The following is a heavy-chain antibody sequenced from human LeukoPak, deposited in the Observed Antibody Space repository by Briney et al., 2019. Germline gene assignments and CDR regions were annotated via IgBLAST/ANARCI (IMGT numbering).Heavy chain of an antibody. CDR2: IYYSGST. CDR3: ARHPPSRPSYYFDY. V-gene: IGHV4-59*08. CDR1: GFTFSSYS. J-gene: IGHJ4*02. D-gene: IGHD1-26*01. Sequence: GSLRLSCAASGFTFSSYSMNWVRQAPGKGLEWIGYIYYSGSTNYNPSLKSRVTISVDTSKNQFSLKLSSVTAADTAVYYCARHPPSRPSYYFDYWGQGTLVTVSS.